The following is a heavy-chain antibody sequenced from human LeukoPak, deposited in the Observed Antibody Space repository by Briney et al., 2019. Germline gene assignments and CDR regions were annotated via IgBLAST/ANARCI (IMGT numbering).Heavy chain of an antibody. CDR1: GFTFSSYG. V-gene: IGHV3-30*02. D-gene: IGHD3-9*01. J-gene: IGHJ4*02. Sequence: SGGSLRLSCAASGFTFSSYGMHWVRQAPGKGLEWVAFIRYDGSNKYYADSVKGRFTISRDNSKNTLYLQMNSLRAEDTAVYYCARPRYFDWYYFDYWGQGTLVTVSS. CDR3: ARPRYFDWYYFDY. CDR2: IRYDGSNK.